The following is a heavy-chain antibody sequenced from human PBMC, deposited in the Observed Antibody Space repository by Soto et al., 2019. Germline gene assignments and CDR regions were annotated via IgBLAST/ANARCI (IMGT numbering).Heavy chain of an antibody. CDR3: ARAAFLYCRGAYYDH. V-gene: IGHV3-30-3*01. CDR1: GFTFSTYA. Sequence: QVRLVESGGGAVQPGDSLRLSCDASGFTFSTYALHWVRQAPGKGLEWVAFISYTGANQYYADSVKGRFTVSRDNSKNIASLQMTRLKPEDSAVYYCARAAFLYCRGAYYDHWGQGTLVTVSS. CDR2: ISYTGANQ. D-gene: IGHD3-10*01. J-gene: IGHJ4*02.